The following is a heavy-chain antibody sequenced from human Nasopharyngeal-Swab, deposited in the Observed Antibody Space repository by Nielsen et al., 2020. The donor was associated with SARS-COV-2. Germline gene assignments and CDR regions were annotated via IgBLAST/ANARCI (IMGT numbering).Heavy chain of an antibody. Sequence: GGSLRLFCAASGFTFSSYGMHWVRQAPGKGLEWVAVIWYDGSNKYYADSVKGRFTISRDNSKNTLYLQMNSLRAEDTAVYYCARDRDLSLPDYWGQGTLVTVSS. V-gene: IGHV3-33*01. CDR1: GFTFSSYG. CDR3: ARDRDLSLPDY. J-gene: IGHJ4*02. CDR2: IWYDGSNK.